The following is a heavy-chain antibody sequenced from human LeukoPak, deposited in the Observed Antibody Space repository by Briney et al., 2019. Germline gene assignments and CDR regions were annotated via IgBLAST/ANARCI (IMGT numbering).Heavy chain of an antibody. V-gene: IGHV3-23*01. J-gene: IGHJ4*02. CDR1: GFSFSIYV. Sequence: GGSLRLSCAASGFSFSIYVMSWVRQAPGKGLEWVSTISGGTSGTHYADSVRGRFTISRDNSKNTLYLQLNSLRADDTAVYYCVKDEWYGSSSYFDFWGRGTLVTVSS. D-gene: IGHD6-6*01. CDR2: ISGGTSGT. CDR3: VKDEWYGSSSYFDF.